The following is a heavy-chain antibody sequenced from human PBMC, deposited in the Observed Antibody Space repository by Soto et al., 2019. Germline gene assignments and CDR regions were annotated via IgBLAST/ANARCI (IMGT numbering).Heavy chain of an antibody. CDR1: GFTFSNYG. D-gene: IGHD2-21*02. J-gene: IGHJ4*02. V-gene: IGHV3-33*01. CDR3: ARGYGGNSGYFDY. CDR2: IWYDGSQK. Sequence: QVQLVESGGGVVQPGRSLRLSCATSGFTFSNYGMHWVRQPPGKGLEWVAVIWYDGSQKYYVDSVKGRFIISRDDSKNTLWLQMDSLRAEDTAVYYCARGYGGNSGYFDYWGQGTLVTVSS.